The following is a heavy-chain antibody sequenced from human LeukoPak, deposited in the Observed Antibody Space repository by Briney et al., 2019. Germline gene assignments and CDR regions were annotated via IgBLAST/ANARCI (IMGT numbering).Heavy chain of an antibody. CDR2: INHSGST. D-gene: IGHD1-26*01. CDR3: AREGWEPLYRHYFDY. CDR1: GGAFSGYY. V-gene: IGHV4-34*01. Sequence: SETLSLTCAVYGGAFSGYYWSWIRQPPGKGLEWIGEINHSGSTNYNPSLKSRVTISVDTSKNQFSLKLSSVTAADTAVYYCAREGWEPLYRHYFDYWGQGTLVTVSS. J-gene: IGHJ4*02.